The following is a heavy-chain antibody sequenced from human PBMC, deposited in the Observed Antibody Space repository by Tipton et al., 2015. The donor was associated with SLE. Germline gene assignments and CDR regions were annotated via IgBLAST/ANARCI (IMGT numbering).Heavy chain of an antibody. V-gene: IGHV3-48*04. Sequence: SLRLSCAASGIIFSSYSMNWVRQAPGKGLEWVSYISSSGGIIYYADSVKGRFTISRDNAKNSLYLQMNSLRAEDTAVYYCATRYDLVPDWGQGTLVTVSS. D-gene: IGHD5-12*01. CDR1: GIIFSSYS. CDR2: ISSSGGII. CDR3: ATRYDLVPD. J-gene: IGHJ4*02.